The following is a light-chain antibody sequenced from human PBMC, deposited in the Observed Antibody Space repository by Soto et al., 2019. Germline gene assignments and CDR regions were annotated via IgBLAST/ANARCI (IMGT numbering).Light chain of an antibody. J-gene: IGKJ1*01. CDR2: GAS. V-gene: IGKV3-20*01. CDR1: QSVSSSY. CDR3: QQYGFRT. Sequence: EIVLTQSPGTLSLSPGERATLSCRASQSVSSSYLAWYQQKPGQAPRLLIYGASSRATGIPDRFSGSGSGTDFTLTISRLEPEDFAVYYCQQYGFRTFGRGTKVDIK.